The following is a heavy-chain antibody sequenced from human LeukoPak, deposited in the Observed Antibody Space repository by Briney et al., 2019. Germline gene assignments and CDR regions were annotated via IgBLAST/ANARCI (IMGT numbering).Heavy chain of an antibody. CDR3: ARLHYDSSGYMYYFDY. Sequence: SQTLSLTCPVSSGSISSGVYYWSWIRQHPGKGLEWIGYIYYSGSTYYNPSLKSRVTISVDTSKNQFSLKLSSVTAADTAVYYCARLHYDSSGYMYYFDYWGQGTLVTVSS. CDR1: SGSISSGVYY. D-gene: IGHD3-22*01. V-gene: IGHV4-31*03. J-gene: IGHJ4*02. CDR2: IYYSGST.